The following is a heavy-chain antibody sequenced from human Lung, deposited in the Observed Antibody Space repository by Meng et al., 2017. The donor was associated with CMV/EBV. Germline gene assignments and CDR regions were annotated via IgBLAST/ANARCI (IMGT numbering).Heavy chain of an antibody. CDR3: ARDRCSSTSCYFGSYYYGMDV. CDR2: IYYSGST. Sequence: SXTLSLTCTVSGGSISSGGYYWSWIRQHPGKGLEWIGYIYYSGSTYYNPSLKSRVTISVDTSKNQFSLKLSSVTAADTAVYYCARDRCSSTSCYFGSYYYGMDVWGQGTTVTVSS. J-gene: IGHJ6*02. D-gene: IGHD2-2*01. V-gene: IGHV4-31*03. CDR1: GGSISSGGYY.